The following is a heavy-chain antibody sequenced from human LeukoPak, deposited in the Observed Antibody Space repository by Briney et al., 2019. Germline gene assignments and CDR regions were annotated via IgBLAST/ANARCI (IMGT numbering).Heavy chain of an antibody. J-gene: IGHJ4*02. CDR2: ISSSSNYI. V-gene: IGHV3-21*01. Sequence: VGSLRLSCAASGFTFSSYSMNWVRQAPGKGLEWVSSISSSSNYIYYADSVKGRFTISRDNAKNSLYLQMNSLRAEDTAVYYCARERGYSYGYSDYWGQGTLVTVSS. D-gene: IGHD5-18*01. CDR1: GFTFSSYS. CDR3: ARERGYSYGYSDY.